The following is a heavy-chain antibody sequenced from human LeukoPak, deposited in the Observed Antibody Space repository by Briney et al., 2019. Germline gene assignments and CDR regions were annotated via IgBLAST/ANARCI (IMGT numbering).Heavy chain of an antibody. CDR3: ARSSGIAAAGAFDY. V-gene: IGHV1-2*02. D-gene: IGHD6-13*01. CDR1: GYTFTGYY. Sequence: ASVKVSCKASGYTFTGYYMHWVRQAPGQGLEWMGWINPNSGGTNYAQKFQGRVTMTRDTPISTAYMELSRLRSDDTAVYYCARSSGIAAAGAFDYWGQGTLVTVSS. CDR2: INPNSGGT. J-gene: IGHJ4*02.